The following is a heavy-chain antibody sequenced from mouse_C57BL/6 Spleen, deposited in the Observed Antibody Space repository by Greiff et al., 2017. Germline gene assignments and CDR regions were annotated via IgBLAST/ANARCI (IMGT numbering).Heavy chain of an antibody. J-gene: IGHJ4*01. V-gene: IGHV1-82*01. CDR1: GYAFRSSW. Sequence: QVQLKESGPELVKPGASVKISCKASGYAFRSSWMNWVKQRPGMGLEWIGRMYPGVGDTNNNGKFKGKATLTADEYSSTTYMQLRSLTSEDSAVYFCARLEIYYGNYDAMDYWGQGTSVTVAS. CDR2: MYPGVGDT. CDR3: ARLEIYYGNYDAMDY. D-gene: IGHD2-1*01.